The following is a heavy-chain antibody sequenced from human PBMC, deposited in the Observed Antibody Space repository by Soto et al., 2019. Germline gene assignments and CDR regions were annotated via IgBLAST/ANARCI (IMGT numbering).Heavy chain of an antibody. CDR2: INPSTGRT. CDR1: GYTFTSYY. J-gene: IGHJ4*02. CDR3: ASSRGGRPNPDDLDY. Sequence: QVQLVQSGAEVKKPGASLKVSCKASGYTFTSYYMHWVRQAPGQGLEWMGIINPSTGRTSNAQQFQGRDTMTRDTSTRTVYMELSLRSEDTVVYYCASSRGGRPNPDDLDYWGQGTLVTVSS. D-gene: IGHD3-10*01. V-gene: IGHV1-46*01.